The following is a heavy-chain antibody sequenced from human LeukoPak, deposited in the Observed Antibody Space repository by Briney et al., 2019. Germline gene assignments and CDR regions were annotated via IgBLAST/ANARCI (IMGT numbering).Heavy chain of an antibody. J-gene: IGHJ4*02. V-gene: IGHV3-23*01. Sequence: QPGVSLRLSCVSSGFTIGTAWMSWVRQAPGKGLEWVSGISGSGGNTYYADSVKGRFTISRDNSKNTLYLQMNSLRAEDTAEYYCAKDFFQYYLDYWGQGTLVTVSS. CDR1: GFTIGTAW. CDR3: AKDFFQYYLDY. CDR2: ISGSGGNT.